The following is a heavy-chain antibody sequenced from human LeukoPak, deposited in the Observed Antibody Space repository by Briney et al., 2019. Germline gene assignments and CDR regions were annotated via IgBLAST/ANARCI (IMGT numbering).Heavy chain of an antibody. CDR1: GYPFTSYA. Sequence: TSVKVSCKASGYPFTSYAMNWVRQAPGQGLEWMGWINTNTGNPTYAQGFTGRFVFSLDTSVSTAYLQISSLKAEDTAVYYCARDRVSTVTTWGLDYWGQGTLVTVSS. D-gene: IGHD4-17*01. CDR2: INTNTGNP. J-gene: IGHJ4*02. V-gene: IGHV7-4-1*02. CDR3: ARDRVSTVTTWGLDY.